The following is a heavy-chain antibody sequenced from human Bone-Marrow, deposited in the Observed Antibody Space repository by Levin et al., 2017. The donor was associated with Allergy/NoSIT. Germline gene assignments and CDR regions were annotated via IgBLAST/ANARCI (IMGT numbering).Heavy chain of an antibody. CDR2: IYYNGRT. D-gene: IGHD2-21*01. CDR3: ARGIAWHFDY. Sequence: SETLSLACAVSGDSVSSGSYYWNWFRQSPGKGLEWIAYIYYNGRTNYNPSLRSRISTSVDASKNQCSLKLNSVTAADTAVYFCARGIAWHFDYWGQGTLVPVSS. J-gene: IGHJ4*02. CDR1: GDSVSSGSYY. V-gene: IGHV4-61*01.